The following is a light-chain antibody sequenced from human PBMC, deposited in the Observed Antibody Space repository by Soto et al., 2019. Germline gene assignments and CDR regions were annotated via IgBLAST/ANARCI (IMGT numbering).Light chain of an antibody. CDR2: VAS. J-gene: IGKJ1*01. CDR3: QKYNSASWT. V-gene: IGKV1-27*01. CDR1: QGISNY. Sequence: DIQMTQSPSSLSASVGDRVTITCRASQGISNYLAWYQQQPGKVPKLLIYVASTLQSGVPSRFSGSGSGTDFTLTISSLQPKDVATYYCQKYNSASWTFGQGIKVEIK.